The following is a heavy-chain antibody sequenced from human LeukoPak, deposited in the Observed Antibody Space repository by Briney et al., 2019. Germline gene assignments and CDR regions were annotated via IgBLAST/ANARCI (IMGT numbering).Heavy chain of an antibody. D-gene: IGHD3-3*01. CDR3: ANDFWSGYYNDAFDI. CDR2: INSDGSST. CDR1: GFTFSSYW. V-gene: IGHV3-74*01. Sequence: GGSLRLSCAASGFTFSSYWMHWVRQAPGKGLVWVSRINSDGSSTSYVDSVKGRFTISRDNAKNTLYLQMNSLRVEDTAVYYCANDFWSGYYNDAFDIWGQGTMVTVSS. J-gene: IGHJ3*02.